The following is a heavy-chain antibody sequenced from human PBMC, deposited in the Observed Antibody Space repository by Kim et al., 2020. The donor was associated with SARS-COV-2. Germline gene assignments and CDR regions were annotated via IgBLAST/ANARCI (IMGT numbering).Heavy chain of an antibody. Sequence: ASVKVSCKASGYTFTSYDINWVRQATGQGLEWMGWMNPNSGNTGYAQKFQGRVTMTRNTSISTAYMELSSLRSEDTAVYYCARGGGYDFWSGYYRGYYFDYWGQGTLVTVSS. V-gene: IGHV1-8*01. CDR2: MNPNSGNT. J-gene: IGHJ4*02. CDR1: GYTFTSYD. CDR3: ARGGGYDFWSGYYRGYYFDY. D-gene: IGHD3-3*01.